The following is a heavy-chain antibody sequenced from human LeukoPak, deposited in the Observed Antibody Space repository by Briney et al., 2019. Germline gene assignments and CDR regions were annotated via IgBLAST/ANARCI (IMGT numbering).Heavy chain of an antibody. CDR2: IWYDGSNK. V-gene: IGHV3-33*01. CDR3: AREGGPYSSSWYAYFQH. D-gene: IGHD6-13*01. Sequence: GGSLRLSCAASGFTFSSYGMRWVRQAPGKGLEWVAVIWYDGSNKYYADSVKGRFTISRDNSKNTLYLQMNSLRAEDTAVYSCAREGGPYSSSWYAYFQHWGQGTLVTVSS. J-gene: IGHJ1*01. CDR1: GFTFSSYG.